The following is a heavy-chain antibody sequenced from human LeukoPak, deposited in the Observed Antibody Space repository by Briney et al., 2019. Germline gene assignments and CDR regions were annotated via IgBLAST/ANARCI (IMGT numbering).Heavy chain of an antibody. V-gene: IGHV4-39*01. J-gene: IGHJ5*02. Sequence: GSLRLSCAASGFTFSNAWMSWVRQAPGKGLEWIGSIYYSGSTYYNPSLKSRVTISVDTSKNQFSLKLSSVTAADTAVYYCARLFALEFWFDPWGQGTLVTVSS. CDR3: ARLFALEFWFDP. CDR1: GFTFSNAW. D-gene: IGHD3-3*01. CDR2: IYYSGST.